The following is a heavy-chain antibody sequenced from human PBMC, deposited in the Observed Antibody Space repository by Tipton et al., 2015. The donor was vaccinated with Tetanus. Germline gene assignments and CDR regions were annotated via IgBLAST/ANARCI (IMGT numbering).Heavy chain of an antibody. CDR1: GGSISSYY. V-gene: IGHV4-59*08. D-gene: IGHD3-16*02. J-gene: IGHJ5*02. CDR3: ARHPLRPISSAGLGELSGGNWFDP. CDR2: IYYSGGT. Sequence: LRLSCTVSGGSISSYYWSWIRQPPGKGLEWIGYIYYSGGTNYNPSLKSRVTISVDTSKNQFSLKLSSVTAADTAVYYCARHPLRPISSAGLGELSGGNWFDPWGQGTLVTVSS.